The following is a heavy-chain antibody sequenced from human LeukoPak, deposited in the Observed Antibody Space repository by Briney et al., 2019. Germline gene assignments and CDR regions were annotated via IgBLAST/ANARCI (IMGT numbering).Heavy chain of an antibody. J-gene: IGHJ4*02. CDR2: IYSGGST. D-gene: IGHD6-13*01. Sequence: PGGSLRLSCAASGFTVSSNYMSWVRQAPGKGLEWVSVIYSGGSTYYADSVKGRFTISRDSSKNTLYLQMNSLRAEDTAVYYCARFIAAGYYFDYWGQGTLVTVSS. CDR3: ARFIAAGYYFDY. V-gene: IGHV3-53*01. CDR1: GFTVSSNY.